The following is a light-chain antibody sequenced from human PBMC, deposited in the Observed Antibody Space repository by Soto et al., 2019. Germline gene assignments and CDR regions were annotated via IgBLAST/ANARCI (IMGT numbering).Light chain of an antibody. V-gene: IGKV3-20*01. J-gene: IGKJ3*01. CDR1: QSVSSSY. Sequence: EIVLTQSPGTLSLSPGERATLSCRASQSVSSSYLAWYQQKPGQAPSLLIYGASSRATGIPDRCSGSGSGTDFTLTISRLEPEDFEVYYCQQYGRTFGPGTKVDIK. CDR2: GAS. CDR3: QQYGRT.